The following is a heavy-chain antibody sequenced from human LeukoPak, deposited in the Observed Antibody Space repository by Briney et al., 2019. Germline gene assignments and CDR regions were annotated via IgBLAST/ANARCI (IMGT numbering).Heavy chain of an antibody. CDR3: AKDGVLLWFGELLNLPAQNWFDP. CDR2: IRYDGSNK. CDR1: GFTFSSYG. J-gene: IGHJ5*02. V-gene: IGHV3-30*02. Sequence: PGGSLRLSCAASGFTFSSYGMHWVRQAPGKGLEWVAFIRYDGSNKYYADSVKGRFTISRDNSKNTLYLQMNSLRAEDTAVYYCAKDGVLLWFGELLNLPAQNWFDPWGQGTLVTVSS. D-gene: IGHD3-10*01.